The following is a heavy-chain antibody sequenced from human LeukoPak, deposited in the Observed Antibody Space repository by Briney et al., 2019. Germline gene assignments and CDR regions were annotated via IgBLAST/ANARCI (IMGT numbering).Heavy chain of an antibody. CDR1: GYSISSGYY. CDR2: IYHSGST. D-gene: IGHD6-6*01. Sequence: SETLSLTCTVSGYSISSGYYWGWIRQPPGKGLEWIGSIYHSGSTYYNPSLKSRVTISVDTSKNQFSLKLSSVTAADTAVYYCARGGIAARLIDCWGQGTLVTVSS. J-gene: IGHJ4*02. CDR3: ARGGIAARLIDC. V-gene: IGHV4-38-2*02.